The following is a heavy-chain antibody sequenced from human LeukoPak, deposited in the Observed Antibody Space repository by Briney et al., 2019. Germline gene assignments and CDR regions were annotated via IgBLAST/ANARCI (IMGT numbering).Heavy chain of an antibody. Sequence: GGSLRLSCAASGFTFSSYGMHWVRQAPGKGLEGVAVIWYDGSNKYYADSVKGRFTISRDNSKNTLYLQMNSLRAEDTAVYYCARDSGSSGWAHYFDYWGQGTLVTVSS. D-gene: IGHD6-19*01. CDR3: ARDSGSSGWAHYFDY. CDR1: GFTFSSYG. J-gene: IGHJ4*02. CDR2: IWYDGSNK. V-gene: IGHV3-33*01.